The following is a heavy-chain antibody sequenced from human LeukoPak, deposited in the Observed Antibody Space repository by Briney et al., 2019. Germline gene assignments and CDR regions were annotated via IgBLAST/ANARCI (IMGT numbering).Heavy chain of an antibody. CDR2: IQSRNYGGTT. D-gene: IGHD2-2*01. Sequence: SWVRQAPGKGLEWVGFIQSRNYGGTTQHAASVKGRFTISRDDSKSIAYLQMNSLKTEDTAVYYCTASDHLYCSSISCHFDYWGQGTLVTVSS. V-gene: IGHV3-49*02. CDR3: TASDHLYCSSISCHFDY. J-gene: IGHJ4*02.